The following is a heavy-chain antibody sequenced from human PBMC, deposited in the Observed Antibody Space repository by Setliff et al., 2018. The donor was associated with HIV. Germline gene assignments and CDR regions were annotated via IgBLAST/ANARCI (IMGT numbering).Heavy chain of an antibody. CDR1: GYSFTSYW. Sequence: RGESLKISCKGSGYSFTSYWIGWVRQMPGKGLEWMGIVYGGDSDTRYNPSFEGQVTMSADKSITTAYLQWSRLKASDTAMYYCATLTNFDHWGQGTLVTVSS. CDR3: ATLTNFDH. D-gene: IGHD7-27*01. V-gene: IGHV5-51*01. CDR2: VYGGDSDT. J-gene: IGHJ4*02.